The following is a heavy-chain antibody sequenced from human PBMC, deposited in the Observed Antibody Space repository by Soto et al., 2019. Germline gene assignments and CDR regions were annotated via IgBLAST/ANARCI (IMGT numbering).Heavy chain of an antibody. Sequence: GGSMRISCSASELSFCEVPVILVRQTPMKGLEWVGRIKSKVDEETVFYVASVKGRFTVSRDDSANTAYLQMSSLRTEDTAEDEGVSYWLRNAAPSSYLWGQGHMVTVSS. CDR3: VSYWLRNAAPSSYL. J-gene: IGHJ5*02. CDR1: ELSFCEVP. V-gene: IGHV3-15*01. CDR2: IKSKVDEETV. D-gene: IGHD2-8*02.